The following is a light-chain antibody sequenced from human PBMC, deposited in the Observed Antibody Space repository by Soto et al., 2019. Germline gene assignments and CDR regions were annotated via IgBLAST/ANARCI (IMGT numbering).Light chain of an antibody. Sequence: QSVLTQSSSASASLGSSVKLTCTLSSGHSDYFIAWHQQQPGKAPRYLMKLEGTGSYNKGSEIPDRFSGSSSGADRYLTISNLQFEDEADYYCETWDSNSYVFGTGTKVTVL. J-gene: IGLJ1*01. CDR2: LEGTGSY. CDR1: SGHSDYF. CDR3: ETWDSNSYV. V-gene: IGLV4-60*02.